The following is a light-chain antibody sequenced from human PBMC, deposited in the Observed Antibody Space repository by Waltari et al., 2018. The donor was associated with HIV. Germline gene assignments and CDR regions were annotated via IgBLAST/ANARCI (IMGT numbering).Light chain of an antibody. V-gene: IGKV3-11*01. CDR2: VAS. CDR1: QSVSTY. Sequence: EIVLTQSPATLSLSPGDRATLSCRASQSVSTYLAWYQQKPGQAPRLLLYVASNRATGIPARFRGSGSGTDFTLTISSLEPEDFAVYYCHQHSSFGQGTKLEI. J-gene: IGKJ2*03. CDR3: HQHSS.